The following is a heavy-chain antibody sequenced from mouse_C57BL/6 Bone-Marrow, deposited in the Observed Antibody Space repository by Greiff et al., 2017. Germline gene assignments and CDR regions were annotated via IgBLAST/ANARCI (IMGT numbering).Heavy chain of an antibody. Sequence: EVQLQQSGPELVKPGASVKISCKASGYTFTDYYMNWVKQSHGKSLEWIGDINPNNGGTSYNQKFKGKATLTVDKSSSTAYMELRSLTSEDSAVYYCARNWGGDYWGQGTTLTVSS. D-gene: IGHD4-1*01. V-gene: IGHV1-26*01. CDR1: GYTFTDYY. CDR2: INPNNGGT. J-gene: IGHJ2*01. CDR3: ARNWGGDY.